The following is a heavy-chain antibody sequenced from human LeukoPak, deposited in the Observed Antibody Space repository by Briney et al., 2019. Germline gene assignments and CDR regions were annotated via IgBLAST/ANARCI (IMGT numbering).Heavy chain of an antibody. CDR3: ARGPYDILTGYYSRNDY. CDR2: INHSGST. CDR1: GGSFSGYY. Sequence: PSETLSLTCAVYGGSFSGYYWSWIRQPPGKGLEWIGGINHSGSTNQNPSLKSRVTISVDTSKNQFSLKLSSVTAADTAVYYCARGPYDILTGYYSRNDYWGQGTLVTVSS. D-gene: IGHD3-9*01. J-gene: IGHJ4*02. V-gene: IGHV4-34*01.